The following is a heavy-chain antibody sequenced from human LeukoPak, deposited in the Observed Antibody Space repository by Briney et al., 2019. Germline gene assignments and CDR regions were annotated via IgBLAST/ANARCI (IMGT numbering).Heavy chain of an antibody. D-gene: IGHD3-9*01. CDR3: ARDRLHYDSLTGYPAD. CDR1: GFTVSSNY. Sequence: GGSLRLSCADSGFTVSSNYTRWVRQAPGKGLEWVSVIYSGGSTHSADSVKGRFTISRDNSKNTLYLQMNSLRAEDTAVYYCARDRLHYDSLTGYPADWGQGTLVTVSS. V-gene: IGHV3-66*01. CDR2: IYSGGST. J-gene: IGHJ4*02.